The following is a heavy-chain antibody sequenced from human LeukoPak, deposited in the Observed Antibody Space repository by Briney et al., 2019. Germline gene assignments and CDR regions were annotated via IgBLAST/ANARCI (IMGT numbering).Heavy chain of an antibody. CDR2: SKYDGSTK. CDR1: GFSHSGSW. D-gene: IGHD2/OR15-2a*01. CDR3: ARSDYFHN. V-gene: IGHV3-74*01. Sequence: GGSLRLSCEASGFSHSGSWMHWVRQAPGKGLMWVSQSKYDGSTKSYAASVRGRFTISRDNAKNTLYLHMDSLRAEDTAVYYCARSDYFHNWGQGTMVVVSA. J-gene: IGHJ3*01.